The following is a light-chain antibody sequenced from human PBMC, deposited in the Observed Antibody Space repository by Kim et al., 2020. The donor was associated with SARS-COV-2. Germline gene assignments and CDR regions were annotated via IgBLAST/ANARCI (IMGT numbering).Light chain of an antibody. CDR1: NSESKG. J-gene: IGLJ1*01. Sequence: APGGQAAIAGGGKNSESKGVHGYQQKPGQAAVLVMYYDSDRPSGIPERFSGSNSGNTATLTISRVEAGDEADYYCQVWDSSSAHYVFGAGTKVTVL. CDR2: YDS. V-gene: IGLV3-21*04. CDR3: QVWDSSSAHYV.